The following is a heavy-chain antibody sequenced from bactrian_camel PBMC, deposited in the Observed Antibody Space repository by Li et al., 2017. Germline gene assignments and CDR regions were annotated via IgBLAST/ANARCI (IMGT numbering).Heavy chain of an antibody. J-gene: IGHJ4*01. D-gene: IGHD1*01. CDR3: VSDEALGWSMYRF. V-gene: IGHV3S53*01. CDR2: IKRDGTT. CDR1: GYTFSRYC. Sequence: HVQLVESGGGSVQAGGSLRLSCAASGYTFSRYCMGWFRQAPGKEREEVATIKRDGTTSYADSVKGRFTISRDNAKNTVYLQMHSLKPEDTGVYYCVSDEALGWSMYRFWGQGTQVTVS.